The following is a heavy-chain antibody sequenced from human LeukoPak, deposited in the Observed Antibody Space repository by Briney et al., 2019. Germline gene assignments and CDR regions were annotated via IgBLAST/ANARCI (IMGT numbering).Heavy chain of an antibody. V-gene: IGHV3-53*01. CDR3: ARDPYSNYGFFDY. J-gene: IGHJ4*02. Sequence: GGSLRLACAASGFTVRTSYMNWVRQAPGKGLEWVSVIYSGGGTYYADSVKGRFTISRDNSKNTLYLQMNSLRAEDTAVYYCARDPYSNYGFFDYWGQGTLVTVSS. D-gene: IGHD4-11*01. CDR1: GFTVRTSY. CDR2: IYSGGGT.